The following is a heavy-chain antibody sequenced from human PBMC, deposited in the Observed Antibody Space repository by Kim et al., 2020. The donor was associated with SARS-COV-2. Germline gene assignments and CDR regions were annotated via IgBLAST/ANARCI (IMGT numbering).Heavy chain of an antibody. CDR1: GFIFSDYA. CDR3: ARAPRVVTHYFNY. D-gene: IGHD3-3*01. V-gene: IGHV3-23*01. Sequence: GGSLRLSCEVSGFIFSDYAMSWVRQAPGKGLEWVSIISGSGDDTHYADSVKGRFTVSRDNSKNTLHLQMNSLRADGTAVYYCARAPRVVTHYFNYWGQGTLVTVSS. CDR2: ISGSGDDT. J-gene: IGHJ4*02.